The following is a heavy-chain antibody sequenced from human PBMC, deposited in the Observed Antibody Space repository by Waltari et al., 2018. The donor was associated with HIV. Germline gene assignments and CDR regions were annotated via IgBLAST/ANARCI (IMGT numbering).Heavy chain of an antibody. J-gene: IGHJ4*02. Sequence: QVQLQESGPGLVKPSETLSLTCSVSGGSISNYYWSWIRQPPGKGREWIAYIYYSGSTNYNPSLKSRVTISVDTSENQFSLNLTSVTAADTAVYYCARGHIEVAGFFDYWGQGVLVSVSS. CDR2: IYYSGST. V-gene: IGHV4-59*01. CDR3: ARGHIEVAGFFDY. CDR1: GGSISNYY. D-gene: IGHD6-19*01.